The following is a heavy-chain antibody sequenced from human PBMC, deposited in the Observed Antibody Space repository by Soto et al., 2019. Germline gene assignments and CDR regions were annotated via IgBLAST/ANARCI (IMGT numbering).Heavy chain of an antibody. J-gene: IGHJ6*02. CDR3: ARDPQRWLQSQYYYYGMDV. CDR1: GGTFSSYA. Sequence: SVKVSCKASGGTFSSYAISWVRQAPGQGLEWMGGIIPIFGTANYAQKFQGRVTITADESTSTAYMELSSLRSEDTAVYYCARDPQRWLQSQYYYYGMDVWGQGTTVTVSS. D-gene: IGHD5-12*01. CDR2: IIPIFGTA. V-gene: IGHV1-69*13.